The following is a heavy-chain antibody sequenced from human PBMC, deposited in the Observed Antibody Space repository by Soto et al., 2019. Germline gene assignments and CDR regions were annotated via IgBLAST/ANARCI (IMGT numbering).Heavy chain of an antibody. D-gene: IGHD1-7*01. V-gene: IGHV3-23*01. CDR1: GFTFSSYG. Sequence: EVQLLESGGGLVQPGGSLTLSCAASGFTFSSYGMTWVRQAPGKGLEWVSFSSATGSGRHYADSVKGRFTISRDNSKNTLYLQMSSLRADDTAVYYCAKDRRAGGNYGFYSDFWGQGALVIVSS. J-gene: IGHJ4*02. CDR3: AKDRRAGGNYGFYSDF. CDR2: SSATGSGR.